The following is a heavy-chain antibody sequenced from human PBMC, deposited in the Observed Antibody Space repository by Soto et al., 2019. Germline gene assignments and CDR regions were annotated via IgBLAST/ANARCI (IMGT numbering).Heavy chain of an antibody. CDR1: GFTFDDYA. CDR3: ATIDY. CDR2: SSWNSGSI. J-gene: IGHJ4*02. Sequence: GGSLRLSCAASGFTFDDYAMHWVRQASGKGLEWVSGSSWNSGSIGYADSEKGRITISRDNAKNTLYLQMNSLRAEDTALYYCATIDYWGQGTLVTVSS. V-gene: IGHV3-9*01.